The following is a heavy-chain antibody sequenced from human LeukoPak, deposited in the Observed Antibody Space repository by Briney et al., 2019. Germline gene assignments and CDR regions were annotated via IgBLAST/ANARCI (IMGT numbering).Heavy chain of an antibody. D-gene: IGHD1-20*01. CDR3: AKSGNRWYDWYIDY. Sequence: QSGGSLRLSCAASGFTFSSYEMNWVRQAPGKGLEWVSYISSSGSTIYYADSVKGRFTISRDNAKNSLYLQMNSLRAEDTAVYYCAKSGNRWYDWYIDYWGQGTRVTVSS. CDR1: GFTFSSYE. J-gene: IGHJ4*02. V-gene: IGHV3-48*03. CDR2: ISSSGSTI.